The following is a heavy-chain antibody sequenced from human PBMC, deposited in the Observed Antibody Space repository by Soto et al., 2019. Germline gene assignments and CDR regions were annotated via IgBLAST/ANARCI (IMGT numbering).Heavy chain of an antibody. CDR2: IYYSGST. J-gene: IGHJ5*02. CDR3: ASFRCSGGSCALSP. V-gene: IGHV4-30-4*01. Sequence: SEILSLTCTVSGGSISSGDYYWSWIRQPPGKGLEWIGYIYYSGSTYYNPSLKSRVTISVDTSKNQFSLKLSSVTAADTAVYYCASFRCSGGSCALSPWGQGTLVNVSS. D-gene: IGHD2-15*01. CDR1: GGSISSGDYY.